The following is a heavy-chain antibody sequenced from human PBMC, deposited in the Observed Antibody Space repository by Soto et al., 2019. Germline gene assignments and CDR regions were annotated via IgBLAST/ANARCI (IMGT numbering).Heavy chain of an antibody. D-gene: IGHD3-16*01. J-gene: IGHJ2*01. CDR2: IYSGGDT. Sequence: EVQLVESGGGLIQPGGSLRLSCAASWLNVSTNYMSWVRQAPGKVLEWVSVIYSGGDTSYADSVKGRFTISRDNSKNTVFLQMNSLRVEDTAVYYCARDWGGNAGLHWYFDLWGRGTLVTVSS. CDR3: ARDWGGNAGLHWYFDL. V-gene: IGHV3-53*01. CDR1: WLNVSTNY.